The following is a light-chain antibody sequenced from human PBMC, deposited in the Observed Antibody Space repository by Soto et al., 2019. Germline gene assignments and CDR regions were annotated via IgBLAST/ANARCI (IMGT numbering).Light chain of an antibody. CDR1: QSVSTS. CDR3: QQDYNWPWT. J-gene: IGKJ1*01. CDR2: VAS. V-gene: IGKV3-15*01. Sequence: EVVLTQSPATLSVSPGERATLSCRASQSVSTSLAWYQQKPGQAPRLLIFVASTRATGIPARFSGSGSGTEFTLNISSLQSEDFAVYYCQQDYNWPWTFGQGTKVEIK.